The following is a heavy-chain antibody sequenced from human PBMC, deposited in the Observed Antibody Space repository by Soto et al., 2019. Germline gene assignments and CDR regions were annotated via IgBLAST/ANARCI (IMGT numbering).Heavy chain of an antibody. J-gene: IGHJ6*03. CDR2: ISPYNGNT. Sequence: QVQLVQSGAEVKKPGASVKVSCKASGYTFTSYGISWVRQAPGQGLEWMGWISPYNGNTNYAQKLQGRVTMTTDPSTSTAYMELRSLRSDDTAVYYCARDGELWFGEPSRNSMDVWGKGTTVTVSS. D-gene: IGHD3-10*01. V-gene: IGHV1-18*01. CDR3: ARDGELWFGEPSRNSMDV. CDR1: GYTFTSYG.